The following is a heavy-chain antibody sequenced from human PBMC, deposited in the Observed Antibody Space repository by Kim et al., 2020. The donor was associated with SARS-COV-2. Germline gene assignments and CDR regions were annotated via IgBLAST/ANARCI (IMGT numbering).Heavy chain of an antibody. Sequence: SETLSLTCTVSGGSISSSSYYWGWIRQPPGXXXEWXXXIXYXGSTYYNPSLKSRXXISVXXSKXXXSLXXSSGXAADTAXYYXXRHRXXWLXXXPYXXYYWXXXTLXXVSS. CDR2: IXYXGST. CDR3: XRHRXXWLXXXPYXXYY. V-gene: IGHV4-39*01. J-gene: IGHJ4*01. D-gene: IGHD5-12*01. CDR1: GGSISSSSYY.